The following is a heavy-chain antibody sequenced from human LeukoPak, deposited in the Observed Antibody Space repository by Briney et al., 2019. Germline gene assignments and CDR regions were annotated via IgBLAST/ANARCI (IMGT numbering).Heavy chain of an antibody. CDR1: RFTFDDYG. V-gene: IGHV3-43*02. Sequence: GGSLRLSCAASRFTFDDYGLHWVRQVPGKGLEWVSLISGDGSSTYYADSVKGRFTISRDNSKNSLYLQMNSLRTEDIALYYCAKDAYSSGWYYFDSWGQGTLVAVSS. CDR3: AKDAYSSGWYYFDS. CDR2: ISGDGSST. D-gene: IGHD6-19*01. J-gene: IGHJ4*02.